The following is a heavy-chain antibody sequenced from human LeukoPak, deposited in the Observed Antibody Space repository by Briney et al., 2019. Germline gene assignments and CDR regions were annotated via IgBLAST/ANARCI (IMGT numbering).Heavy chain of an antibody. V-gene: IGHV1-18*01. CDR2: IGAYNGNT. CDR1: GYTFTSYG. D-gene: IGHD3-16*02. CDR3: ARDPVAYYDYVWGSYRWDYYFDY. J-gene: IGHJ4*02. Sequence: ASVKVSCKASGYTFTSYGISWVRQAPGQGLEWMGWIGAYNGNTNNAQKLQGRVTMTTDTSTSTAYMELRSLRSDDTAVYYCARDPVAYYDYVWGSYRWDYYFDYWGQGTLVTVSS.